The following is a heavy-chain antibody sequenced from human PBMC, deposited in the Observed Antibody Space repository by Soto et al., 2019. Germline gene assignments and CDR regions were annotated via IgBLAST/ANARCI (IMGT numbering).Heavy chain of an antibody. Sequence: QVQLVESGGGVVQPGRSLRLSCAASGFTFSSYGMHWVRQAPGKGLEWVAVIWYDGSNKYYADSVKGRFTISRDNSKNTLYLQMNSLSAEDTAVYYCARDLGGSDVYYYYYYGMDVWGQGTTVTVSS. D-gene: IGHD3-10*01. CDR1: GFTFSSYG. CDR2: IWYDGSNK. J-gene: IGHJ6*02. V-gene: IGHV3-33*01. CDR3: ARDLGGSDVYYYYYYGMDV.